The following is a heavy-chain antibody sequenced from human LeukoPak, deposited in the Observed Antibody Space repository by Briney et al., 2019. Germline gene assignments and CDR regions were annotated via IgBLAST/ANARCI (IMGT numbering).Heavy chain of an antibody. Sequence: SQTLSLTCAVSGRAISSYYGSWIRQPPGKGLEWSVDIYYSGSTNYNPSLKSRGTISVDTSKNQFSLKLSYVTDAETAVYYCASLPSCSGYSFDCWGQGTLVTVSS. J-gene: IGHJ4*02. D-gene: IGHD3-22*01. CDR3: ASLPSCSGYSFDC. CDR2: IYYSGST. V-gene: IGHV4-59*01. CDR1: GRAISSYY.